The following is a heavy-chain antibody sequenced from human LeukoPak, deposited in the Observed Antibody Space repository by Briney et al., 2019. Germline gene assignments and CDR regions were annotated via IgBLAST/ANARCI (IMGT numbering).Heavy chain of an antibody. D-gene: IGHD6-6*01. CDR1: RFTFSSYW. CDR2: IKQDGSEK. CDR3: ARDSVTERLYSSSSHFDY. J-gene: IGHJ4*02. Sequence: GGSLRLSCAASRFTFSSYWMTWVRQAPGKGLEWVANIKQDGSEKYYVDSVKGRFTISRDNAKNSLYLQMNSLRAEDTAVYYCARDSVTERLYSSSSHFDYWGQGTLVTVSS. V-gene: IGHV3-7*01.